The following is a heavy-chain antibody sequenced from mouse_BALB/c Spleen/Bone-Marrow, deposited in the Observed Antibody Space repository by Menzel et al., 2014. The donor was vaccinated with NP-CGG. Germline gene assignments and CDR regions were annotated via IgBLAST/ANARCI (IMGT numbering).Heavy chain of an antibody. CDR1: GYTSTSYW. V-gene: IGHV1-7*01. D-gene: IGHD2-2*01. CDR3: ARGVRGYDGFAY. J-gene: IGHJ3*01. Sequence: QVQLQQSGAELAKPGASVKMSCKASGYTSTSYWMHWVKQRPGQGLEWIGYINPSTGYTEYNQKFKDKATLTADKSSSTAYMQLSSLTSEDSAVYYCARGVRGYDGFAYWGQGTLVTVSA. CDR2: INPSTGYT.